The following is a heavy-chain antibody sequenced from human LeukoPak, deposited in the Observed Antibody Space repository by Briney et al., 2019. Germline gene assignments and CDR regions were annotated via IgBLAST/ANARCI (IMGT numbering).Heavy chain of an antibody. CDR3: ARESLTWLQSRTSWFDP. J-gene: IGHJ5*02. CDR2: IYYSGST. D-gene: IGHD5-24*01. CDR1: GYSISSGYY. V-gene: IGHV4-38-2*02. Sequence: SETLSLTCTVSGYSISSGYYWGWIRQPPGKGLEWIGTIYYSGSTYYNPSLKSRVTISVDSSKNQFSLRLSSVTAADTAVYYCARESLTWLQSRTSWFDPWGQGTLVTVSS.